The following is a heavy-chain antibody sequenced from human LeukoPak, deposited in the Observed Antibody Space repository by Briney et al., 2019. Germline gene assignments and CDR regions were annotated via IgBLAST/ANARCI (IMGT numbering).Heavy chain of an antibody. D-gene: IGHD1-26*01. V-gene: IGHV3-7*01. J-gene: IGHJ4*02. CDR1: GFTFSSYW. Sequence: PGGSLRLSCAASGFTFSSYWMSWVRQAPGKGLEWVANIKQDGSEKYYVDSVKGRFTISRDNAKNSLYLQMNSLRAEDTAVYYCARDRYGSWSYYFDYWGQGTLVTVSS. CDR3: ARDRYGSWSYYFDY. CDR2: IKQDGSEK.